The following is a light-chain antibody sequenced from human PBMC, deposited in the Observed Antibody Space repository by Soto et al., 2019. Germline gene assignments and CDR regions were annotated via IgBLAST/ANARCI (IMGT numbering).Light chain of an antibody. J-gene: IGKJ1*01. CDR1: QTISSW. V-gene: IGKV1-5*03. Sequence: DIQMTQSPSTLSVSVKGIVRTTALASQTISSWLAWYQQKPGKAPKLLIYKASTLKSGVPSRFSGSGSGTEFTLTISSLQPDDFAPYCCQLYNSYSEPFGQGTKVDIK. CDR2: KAS. CDR3: QLYNSYSEP.